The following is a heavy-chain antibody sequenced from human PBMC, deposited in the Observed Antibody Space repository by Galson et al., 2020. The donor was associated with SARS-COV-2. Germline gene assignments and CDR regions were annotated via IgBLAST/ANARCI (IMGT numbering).Heavy chain of an antibody. V-gene: IGHV3-66*02. CDR1: GFTVSSNY. J-gene: IGHJ6*04. CDR2: IYSGGGA. Sequence: GGSLRLSCAASGFTVSSNYMSWVRQAPGKGLEWVSAIYSGGGAYYADSVKGRFTISRDNSKNMLHLQSNSLRAEDTGVCYCARSGVYDTIAREDYYTMDGWGKGTSVTVSS. CDR3: ARSGVYDTIAREDYYTMDG. D-gene: IGHD3-22*01.